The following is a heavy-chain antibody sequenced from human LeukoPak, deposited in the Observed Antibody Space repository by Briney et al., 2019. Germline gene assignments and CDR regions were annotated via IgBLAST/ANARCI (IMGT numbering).Heavy chain of an antibody. V-gene: IGHV4-59*01. CDR1: GGSISSYY. J-gene: IGHJ4*02. CDR2: IYYSGST. Sequence: SETLSLTCTVSGGSISSYYWSWIRQPPGKGLEWIGYIYYSGSTNYNPSLKSRVTISVDTSKSQFSLKLTSVTAADTAVYYCARSPCSTTSCYLPFDYWGQGTLVTVSS. D-gene: IGHD2-2*01. CDR3: ARSPCSTTSCYLPFDY.